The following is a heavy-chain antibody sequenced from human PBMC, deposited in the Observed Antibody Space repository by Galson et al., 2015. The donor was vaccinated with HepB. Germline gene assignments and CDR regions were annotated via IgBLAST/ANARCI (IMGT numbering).Heavy chain of an antibody. D-gene: IGHD3-10*01. CDR3: TRDPLKFGSTFDS. Sequence: SLRLSCEASGFTFSGLCMHWVRQAPGKGLVWLSRFDSDGGDTIYADSVKGRFSISRDNSTNMLYLQLSSLRAEDTAVYYCTRDPLKFGSTFDSWGQGTLVTVSS. V-gene: IGHV3-74*01. CDR2: FDSDGGDT. J-gene: IGHJ4*02. CDR1: GFTFSGLC.